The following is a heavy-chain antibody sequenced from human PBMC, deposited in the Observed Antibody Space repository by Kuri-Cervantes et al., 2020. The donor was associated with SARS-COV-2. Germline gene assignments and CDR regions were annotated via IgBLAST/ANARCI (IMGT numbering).Heavy chain of an antibody. Sequence: ASVKVSCKASGYTFTGYYMHWVRQAPGQGLEWMGWINPNSGGTNYAQKFQGRVTMTGDTSISTAYMELSRLRSDDTAVYYCARETGPTPGLHGWFDPWGQGTLVTVSS. J-gene: IGHJ5*02. V-gene: IGHV1-2*02. CDR3: ARETGPTPGLHGWFDP. D-gene: IGHD3-10*01. CDR1: GYTFTGYY. CDR2: INPNSGGT.